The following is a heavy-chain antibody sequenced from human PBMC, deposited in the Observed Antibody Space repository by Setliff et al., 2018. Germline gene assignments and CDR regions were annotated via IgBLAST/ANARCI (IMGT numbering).Heavy chain of an antibody. CDR1: GYTFTSYY. Sequence: ASVKVPCKASGYTFTSYYMHWVRQAPGQGLEWMGMVNPGGGSSTSTQRFQGRVTMTRDTSTNTAYMELNSLTSNDTAVYYCARAGLAAAGRKGVFDHWGQGTLVTVSS. CDR2: VNPGGGSS. J-gene: IGHJ4*02. V-gene: IGHV1-46*01. D-gene: IGHD6-13*01. CDR3: ARAGLAAAGRKGVFDH.